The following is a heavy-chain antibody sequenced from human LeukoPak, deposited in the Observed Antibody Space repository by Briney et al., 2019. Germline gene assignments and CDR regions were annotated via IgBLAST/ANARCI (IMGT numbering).Heavy chain of an antibody. CDR1: GGSVSTYY. Sequence: SETLSLTCTVSGGSVSTYYWSWIRQPPGKGLEWIGYVYTSGSTNYNPSLRSRVTISIDTSKNQFSLKLSSVTAADTAVYYCARHLSSSSRYYYYYYMDVWGKGTTVTVSS. D-gene: IGHD6-6*01. J-gene: IGHJ6*03. V-gene: IGHV4-4*09. CDR2: VYTSGST. CDR3: ARHLSSSSRYYYYYYMDV.